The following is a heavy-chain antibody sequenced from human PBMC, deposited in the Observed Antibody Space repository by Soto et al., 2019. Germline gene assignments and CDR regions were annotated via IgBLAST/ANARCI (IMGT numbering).Heavy chain of an antibody. D-gene: IGHD6-13*01. CDR3: AKDGSSSWYVRYFDY. J-gene: IGHJ4*02. Sequence: GGSLRLSCAASGFTFDDYAMHWVRQAPGKGLEWVSGISWNSGSIGYADSVKGRFTISRDNAKNSLYLQMNSLRAEDTALYYCAKDGSSSWYVRYFDYWGQGTLVTVSS. V-gene: IGHV3-9*01. CDR2: ISWNSGSI. CDR1: GFTFDDYA.